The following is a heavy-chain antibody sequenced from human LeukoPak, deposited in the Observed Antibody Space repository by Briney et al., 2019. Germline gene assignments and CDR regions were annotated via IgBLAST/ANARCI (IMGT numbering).Heavy chain of an antibody. CDR1: GGSISSGDYY. CDR2: IYYSGST. J-gene: IGHJ4*02. CDR3: ARAPGDGYNWGDFDY. Sequence: SETLSLTCTVSGGSISSGDYYWSWIRQPPGTGLEWIGYIYYSGSTYYNPSLKSRVTISVDTSKNQFSLKLSSVTAADTAVYYCARAPGDGYNWGDFDYWGQGTLVTVSS. V-gene: IGHV4-30-4*01. D-gene: IGHD5-24*01.